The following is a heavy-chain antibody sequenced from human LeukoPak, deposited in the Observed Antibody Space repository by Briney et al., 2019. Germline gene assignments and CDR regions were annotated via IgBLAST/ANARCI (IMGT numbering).Heavy chain of an antibody. CDR1: GYTFTSYA. CDR3: ARTCSGGSCYSAVYGMDV. D-gene: IGHD2-15*01. J-gene: IGHJ6*02. V-gene: IGHV1-3*01. CDR2: INAGNGNT. Sequence: ASVKVSCKASGYTFTSYAMHWVRQAPGQRLEWMGWINAGNGNTKYSQKFQGRVTITRDTSASTAYMELSSLRSEDTAVYYCARTCSGGSCYSAVYGMDVWGQGTTVTVSS.